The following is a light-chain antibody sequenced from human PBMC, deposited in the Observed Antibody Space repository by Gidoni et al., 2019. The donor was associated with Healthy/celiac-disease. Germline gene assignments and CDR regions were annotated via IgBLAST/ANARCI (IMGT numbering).Light chain of an antibody. J-gene: IGKJ1*01. V-gene: IGKV3-15*01. Sequence: EIVMTQSPATLSVAPGERATLTCRASQSVSSNLARYQPKPGQAPRLLISGASTRATGIPARFSGSGSGTEFTLTISSLQSEDFAVYYCQQYNNWPPAFGQGTKVEIK. CDR3: QQYNNWPPA. CDR1: QSVSSN. CDR2: GAS.